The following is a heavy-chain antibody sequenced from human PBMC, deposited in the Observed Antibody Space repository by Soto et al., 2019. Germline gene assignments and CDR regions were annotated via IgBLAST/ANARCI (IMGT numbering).Heavy chain of an antibody. Sequence: GGSLGLSCAASGFTFSNYAMSWVRQAPGKGLEWVSSISGSGGITYYADSVKGRFTISRDNSKNTRYLQMNNLRADDTAVYSCAKELSSYDCVGYFDYWGQGTLVTVSS. J-gene: IGHJ4*02. CDR3: AKELSSYDCVGYFDY. CDR2: ISGSGGIT. D-gene: IGHD5-12*01. V-gene: IGHV3-23*01. CDR1: GFTFSNYA.